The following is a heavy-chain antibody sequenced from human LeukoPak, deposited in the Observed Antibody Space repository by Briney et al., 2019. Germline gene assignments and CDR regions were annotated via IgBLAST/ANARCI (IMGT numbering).Heavy chain of an antibody. Sequence: AVKVSWKPSPGTFSSYAISWGRQAPGQGLERKGRIIPIFGTANYAQKFQGRVTITADKFTSTAYMELSSLRSEDTAVYYCARSGSIAAQAFDYWGQGTLVTVSS. D-gene: IGHD6-6*01. CDR3: ARSGSIAAQAFDY. J-gene: IGHJ4*02. CDR2: IIPIFGTA. V-gene: IGHV1-69*06. CDR1: PGTFSSYA.